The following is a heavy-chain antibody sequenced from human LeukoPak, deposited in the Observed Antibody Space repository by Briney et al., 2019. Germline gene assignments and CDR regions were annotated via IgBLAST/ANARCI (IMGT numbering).Heavy chain of an antibody. Sequence: GGSLRLSCAASGFTFSSYGMHWVRQAPGKGLEWVAVIWYDGSNQYYVGSVKGRFTISRDNSKNTMYLQMNSLRAEDTAVYYCARDNNIVPSIDYWGQGTLVTASS. CDR1: GFTFSSYG. V-gene: IGHV3-33*01. D-gene: IGHD5-12*01. J-gene: IGHJ4*02. CDR2: IWYDGSNQ. CDR3: ARDNNIVPSIDY.